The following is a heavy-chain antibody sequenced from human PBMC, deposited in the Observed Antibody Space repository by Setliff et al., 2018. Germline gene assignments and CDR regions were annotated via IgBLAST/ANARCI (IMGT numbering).Heavy chain of an antibody. CDR2: IYYNGRS. V-gene: IGHV4-59*12. D-gene: IGHD3-3*01. CDR1: GGSISNYY. J-gene: IGHJ3*02. Sequence: SETLSLTCTVSGGSISNYYWSWIRQSPGKGLEWIGFIYYNGRSDHNPSFQSRVTMSVDRSKNQFSLNLRAMTAADTAVYYCARRSNLGATIFSGAFDIWGQGTMVTVS. CDR3: ARRSNLGATIFSGAFDI.